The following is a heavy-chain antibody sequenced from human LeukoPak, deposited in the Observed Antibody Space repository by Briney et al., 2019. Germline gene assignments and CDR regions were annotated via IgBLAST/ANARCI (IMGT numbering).Heavy chain of an antibody. CDR2: ISGSGGST. Sequence: SCKASGYTFSSYAMSWVRQAPGRGLEWVSTISGSGGSTYYADSVKGRFTISRDNSKNTLYLQMNSLRAEDTAVYYCAKALGVRGVFDYWGQGTLVTVSS. V-gene: IGHV3-23*01. D-gene: IGHD3-10*01. CDR1: GYTFSSYA. CDR3: AKALGVRGVFDY. J-gene: IGHJ4*02.